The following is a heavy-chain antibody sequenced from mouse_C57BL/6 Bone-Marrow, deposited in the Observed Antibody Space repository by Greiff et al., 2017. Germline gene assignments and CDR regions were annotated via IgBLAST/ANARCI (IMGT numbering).Heavy chain of an antibody. V-gene: IGHV14-4*01. J-gene: IGHJ3*01. D-gene: IGHD1-1*01. CDR3: TTDYGSSYPALVAY. CDR2: IDPENGDT. Sequence: EVQLMESGAELVRPGASVKLSCTASGFNIKDDYMHWVKQRPEQGLEWIGWIDPENGDTEYASKFQGKATITADTSSNTAYLQLSSLTSEDTAVYYCTTDYGSSYPALVAYWGQGTLVTVSA. CDR1: GFNIKDDY.